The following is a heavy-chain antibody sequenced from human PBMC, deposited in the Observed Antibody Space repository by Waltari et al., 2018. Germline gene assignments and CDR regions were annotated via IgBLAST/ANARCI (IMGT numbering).Heavy chain of an antibody. CDR2: IIPIFGTA. D-gene: IGHD2-21*02. Sequence: QVQLVQSGAEVKKPGSSVKVSCKASGGTFSSYAISCVRQAPGQGLEWMGGIIPIFGTANYAQKFQGRVTITADESTSTAYMELSSLRSEDTAVYYCARAVTCGGDCYYHPFDYWGQGTLVTVSS. CDR3: ARAVTCGGDCYYHPFDY. CDR1: GGTFSSYA. J-gene: IGHJ4*02. V-gene: IGHV1-69*01.